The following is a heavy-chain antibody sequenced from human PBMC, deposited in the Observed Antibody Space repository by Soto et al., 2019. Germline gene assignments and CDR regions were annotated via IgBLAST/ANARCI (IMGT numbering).Heavy chain of an antibody. J-gene: IGHJ4*02. D-gene: IGHD2-15*01. V-gene: IGHV4-4*02. CDR2: TYHSGST. CDR1: SGSISSSNW. Sequence: QVQLQESGPGLVKPSGTLSLTCAVSSGSISSSNWWSLVRQPPGKGLEWIGETYHSGSTNYNPSLQSRVTISVDKSHNQFSAKLSAVTAADTGVYYCARAGQGYCSGGSCYFDYRGQGTLVTVSS. CDR3: ARAGQGYCSGGSCYFDY.